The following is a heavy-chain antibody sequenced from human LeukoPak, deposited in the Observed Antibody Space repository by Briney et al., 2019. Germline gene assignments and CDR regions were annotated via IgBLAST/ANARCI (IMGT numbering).Heavy chain of an antibody. V-gene: IGHV3-21*04. CDR1: GFTFSSYS. J-gene: IGHJ4*02. CDR3: AKDTVVTRRPGRSGFDY. D-gene: IGHD4-23*01. Sequence: PGGSLRLSCAASGFTFSSYSMNWVRQAPGKGLEWVSSISSSSSYIYYADSVKGRFTISRDNSKNTLYLQMNSLRAEDTAVYYCAKDTVVTRRPGRSGFDYWGQGTLVTVSS. CDR2: ISSSSSYI.